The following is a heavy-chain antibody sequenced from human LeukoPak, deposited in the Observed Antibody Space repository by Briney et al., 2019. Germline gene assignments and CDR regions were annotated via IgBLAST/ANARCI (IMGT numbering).Heavy chain of an antibody. CDR3: ARSYYDFWSGYSTYYFDY. J-gene: IGHJ4*02. D-gene: IGHD3-3*01. Sequence: ASVKVSCKTSGYTFTSYDINWVRQATGQGLEWMGWINPNSGGTNYAQKFQGRVTMTRDTSISTAYMELSRLRSDDTAVYYCARSYYDFWSGYSTYYFDYWGQGTLVTVSS. V-gene: IGHV1-2*02. CDR2: INPNSGGT. CDR1: GYTFTSYD.